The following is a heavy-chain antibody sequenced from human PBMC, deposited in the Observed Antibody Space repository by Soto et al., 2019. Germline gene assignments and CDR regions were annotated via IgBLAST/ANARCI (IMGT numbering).Heavy chain of an antibody. Sequence: SETLSLTCAVYGGSFSGYYWSWIRQPPGKGLEWIGEINHSGSTNYNPSLKSRLTISVDTSKNQLSLRVRSVTAADTAVYYCARDWASHGMDVWGQGTTVTVSS. CDR3: ARDWASHGMDV. J-gene: IGHJ6*02. D-gene: IGHD3-16*01. CDR2: INHSGST. CDR1: GGSFSGYY. V-gene: IGHV4-34*01.